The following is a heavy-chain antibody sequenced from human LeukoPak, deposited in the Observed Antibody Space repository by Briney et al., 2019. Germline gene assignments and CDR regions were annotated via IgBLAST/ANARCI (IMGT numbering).Heavy chain of an antibody. J-gene: IGHJ5*02. CDR3: ARVSFYCSSTSCTWGPHFDP. CDR1: GGTFSSYA. D-gene: IGHD2-2*01. V-gene: IGHV1-69*01. CDR2: IIPIFGTA. Sequence: SVKVSCKASGGTFSSYAISCVRQAPGQGLEWMGGIIPIFGTANYAQKFQGRVTITADESTSTAYMELSSLRSEDTAVYYCARVSFYCSSTSCTWGPHFDPWGQGTLVTVSS.